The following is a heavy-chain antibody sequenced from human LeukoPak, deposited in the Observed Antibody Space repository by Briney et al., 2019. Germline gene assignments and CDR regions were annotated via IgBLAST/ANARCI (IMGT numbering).Heavy chain of an antibody. J-gene: IGHJ5*02. Sequence: ASVKVSCKASGYTFTGYYMHWVRQAPGQGLEWMGWINPNSGGTNYAQKFQGWVTMTRDTSISTAYMELGRLRSDDTAVYHCAREGLDSGYDSWGQGTLVTVSS. CDR3: AREGLDSGYDS. CDR1: GYTFTGYY. V-gene: IGHV1-2*04. CDR2: INPNSGGT. D-gene: IGHD5-12*01.